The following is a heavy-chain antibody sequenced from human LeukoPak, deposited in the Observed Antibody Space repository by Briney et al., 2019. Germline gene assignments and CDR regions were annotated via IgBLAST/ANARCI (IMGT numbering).Heavy chain of an antibody. J-gene: IGHJ5*02. V-gene: IGHV4-39*01. Sequence: SETLSPTCTVSGGSISSSSYYWGWIRQPPGKGLEWIGSIYYSGSTYYNPSLKSRVTISVDTSKNQFSLKLSSVTAADTAVYYCARLSSTRFDPWGQGTLVTVSS. CDR3: ARLSSTRFDP. CDR1: GGSISSSSYY. CDR2: IYYSGST. D-gene: IGHD2-2*01.